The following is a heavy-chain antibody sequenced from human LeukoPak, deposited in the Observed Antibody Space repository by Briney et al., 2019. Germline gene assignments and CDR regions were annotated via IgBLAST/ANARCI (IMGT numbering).Heavy chain of an antibody. CDR3: AKDRVGALLYFDS. CDR2: LSGSGDRT. V-gene: IGHV3-23*01. D-gene: IGHD1-26*01. CDR1: GFTFSTSW. Sequence: PGGSLRLSCAASGFTFSTSWMTWVRQAPGKGLEWLSALSGSGDRTYYADSVKGRFTISRDNSKNTLYLQMNSLRAEDTAVYSCAKDRVGALLYFDSWGQGILVTVSS. J-gene: IGHJ4*02.